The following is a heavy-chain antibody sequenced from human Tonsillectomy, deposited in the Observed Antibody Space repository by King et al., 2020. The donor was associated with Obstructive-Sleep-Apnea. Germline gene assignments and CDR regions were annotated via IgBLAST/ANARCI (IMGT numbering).Heavy chain of an antibody. J-gene: IGHJ4*02. CDR1: GFTFSSYG. V-gene: IGHV3-48*04. CDR3: ARDGNYVYYFDS. CDR2: ISSTSSTI. Sequence: VQLVESGGGLVQPGGSLRLSCAASGFTFSSYGMNLVRQAPGKGLEWVSYISSTSSTIYYAASLKGRFTISSDNAKNSLYLQINSLRAEDTAVYYCARDGNYVYYFDSWGQGTLVTVSS. D-gene: IGHD1-7*01.